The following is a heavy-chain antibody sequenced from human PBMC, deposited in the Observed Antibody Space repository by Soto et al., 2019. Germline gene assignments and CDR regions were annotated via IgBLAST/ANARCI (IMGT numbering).Heavy chain of an antibody. V-gene: IGHV4-4*07. Sequence: QVQLQESGPGLVKPSETLSLSCTVSNGSTSNYYWNWIRRPAGKGLEWIGRVYSSGSASYKPSLRSRVTMSVDTSKNQFYLKLNSVNAADTAVYYCARSGHKESWLDPWGQGTLVTVSS. D-gene: IGHD6-25*01. J-gene: IGHJ5*02. CDR1: NGSTSNYY. CDR3: ARSGHKESWLDP. CDR2: VYSSGSA.